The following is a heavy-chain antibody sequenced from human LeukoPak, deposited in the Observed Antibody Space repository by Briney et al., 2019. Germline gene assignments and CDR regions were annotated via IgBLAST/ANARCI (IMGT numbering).Heavy chain of an antibody. D-gene: IGHD3-9*01. V-gene: IGHV3-30*03. CDR3: ARDPQRLYDILTGYPDY. CDR2: ISYDGSNK. J-gene: IGHJ4*02. Sequence: PGGSLRLSCAASGFTFSSYGMHWVRQAPGKGLEWVAVISYDGSNKYYADSVKGRFTISRDNSKNTLYLQMNSLRAEDTAVYYCARDPQRLYDILTGYPDYWGQGTLVTVSS. CDR1: GFTFSSYG.